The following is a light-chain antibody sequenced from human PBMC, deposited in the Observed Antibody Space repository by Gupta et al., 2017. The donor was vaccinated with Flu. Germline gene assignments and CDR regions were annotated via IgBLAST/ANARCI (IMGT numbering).Light chain of an antibody. Sequence: VTFYSSGSSANSGNKYVSWYQKLPGKAPKLMIFEINKRPSGITDRFSGSKSGNSATLAIAGLQAEDEADYHCGAWASRFTVDVFGGGTKLTVL. V-gene: IGLV1-51*02. CDR1: SANSGNKY. CDR3: GAWASRFTVDV. J-gene: IGLJ3*02. CDR2: EIN.